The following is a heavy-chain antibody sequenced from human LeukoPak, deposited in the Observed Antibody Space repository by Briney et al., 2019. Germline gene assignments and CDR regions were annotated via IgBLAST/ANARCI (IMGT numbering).Heavy chain of an antibody. D-gene: IGHD2-8*01. CDR3: ARGNGPFDY. CDR1: GFTFSNYA. CDR2: ISGSGGST. V-gene: IGHV3-23*01. Sequence: GGSLRLSCAASGFTFSNYAMSWVRQAPGKGLEWVSTISGSGGSTYYADSVKGWFTISRDNSKNTLYLQMNSLRAEDTAVYYCARGNGPFDYWGQGTLVTVSS. J-gene: IGHJ4*02.